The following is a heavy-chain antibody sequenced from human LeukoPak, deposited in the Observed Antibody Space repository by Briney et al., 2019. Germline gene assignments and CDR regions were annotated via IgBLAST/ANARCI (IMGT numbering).Heavy chain of an antibody. CDR2: ISYDGTNK. Sequence: PGGSLRLSCTASGFTFSVYPLTWVRQAPGKGLEWVAVISYDGTNKYYADSVRGRFTISRDNSNNTVFLQMNSLRAEDTAVYYCARNQLGDFYYYYAMDVWGQGTTVTVSS. D-gene: IGHD3-10*01. CDR3: ARNQLGDFYYYYAMDV. CDR1: GFTFSVYP. V-gene: IGHV3-30-3*01. J-gene: IGHJ6*02.